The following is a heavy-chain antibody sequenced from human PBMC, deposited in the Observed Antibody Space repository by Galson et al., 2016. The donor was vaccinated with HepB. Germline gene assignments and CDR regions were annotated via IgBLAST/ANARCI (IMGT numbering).Heavy chain of an antibody. Sequence: QSGAEVKKPGESLKISCKTSGFSFATHWIAWVRQMPGKGLEWTGIIYAGDSETRYSPPFQGQVTISVDKSTAVAYLQWNSLKASDSAMYYCARQRRNYGMDVWGQGTTVTVSS. V-gene: IGHV5-51*01. D-gene: IGHD1-1*01. CDR2: IYAGDSET. CDR1: GFSFATHW. CDR3: ARQRRNYGMDV. J-gene: IGHJ6*02.